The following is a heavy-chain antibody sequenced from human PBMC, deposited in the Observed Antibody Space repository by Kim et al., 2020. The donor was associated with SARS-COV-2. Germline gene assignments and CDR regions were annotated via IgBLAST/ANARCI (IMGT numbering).Heavy chain of an antibody. J-gene: IGHJ5*02. V-gene: IGHV4-39*01. CDR1: GGSISSSSYY. D-gene: IGHD3-22*01. Sequence: SETLSLTCTVSGGSISSSSYYWGWIRQPPGKGLEWIGSIYYSGSTYYNPSLKSRVNISVDTSKNQFSLKLSSVTAADTAVYYCARARRRVITTSWFDPWGQGTLVTVSS. CDR3: ARARRRVITTSWFDP. CDR2: IYYSGST.